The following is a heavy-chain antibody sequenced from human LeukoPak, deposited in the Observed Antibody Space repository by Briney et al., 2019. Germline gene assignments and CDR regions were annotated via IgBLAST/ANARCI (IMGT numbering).Heavy chain of an antibody. CDR3: VKEYFGKLDP. CDR1: GFSFSDYY. Sequence: PGGSLRLSCEASGFSFSDYYMGWIRQAPGKGLEWVSYISGSGDTTYHADSVKGRFTISRDNAKNSLYLQMNTLRVKDTAVYYCVKEYFGKLDPWGQGALVTVSS. J-gene: IGHJ5*02. V-gene: IGHV3-11*04. D-gene: IGHD3-10*01. CDR2: ISGSGDTT.